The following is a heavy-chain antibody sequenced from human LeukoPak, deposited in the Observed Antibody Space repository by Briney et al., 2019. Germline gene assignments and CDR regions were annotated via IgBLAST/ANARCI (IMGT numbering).Heavy chain of an antibody. D-gene: IGHD1-26*01. Sequence: PSETLSLTCTVSGGSISSGSYYWSWLRQPAGKGLEWLGRIYTSGSTNYNPSLKSRVTISVDTSKNQFSLKLSSVTAADTAVYYCARVVGARYNWFDPWGQGTLVTVSS. CDR2: IYTSGST. V-gene: IGHV4-61*02. CDR1: GGSISSGSYY. J-gene: IGHJ5*02. CDR3: ARVVGARYNWFDP.